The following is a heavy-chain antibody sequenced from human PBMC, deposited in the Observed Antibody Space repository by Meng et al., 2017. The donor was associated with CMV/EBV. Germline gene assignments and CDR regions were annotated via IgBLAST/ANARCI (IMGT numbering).Heavy chain of an antibody. CDR3: ARFEYSSSWYIDY. Sequence: SETLSLTCAVYGGSFSGYYWSWIRQPPGKGLEWIGEINHSGSTNYNPSLKSRVTISVDTSTNQFSLKLSSVTAADTAVYYCARFEYSSSWYIDYWGQGTLVTVSS. D-gene: IGHD6-13*01. CDR2: INHSGST. V-gene: IGHV4-34*01. J-gene: IGHJ4*02. CDR1: GGSFSGYY.